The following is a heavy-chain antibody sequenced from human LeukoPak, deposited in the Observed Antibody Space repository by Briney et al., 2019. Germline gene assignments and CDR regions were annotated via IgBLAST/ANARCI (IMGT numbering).Heavy chain of an antibody. J-gene: IGHJ4*02. V-gene: IGHV1-24*01. CDR3: ATINTPGALWFGEFLAPYFDY. Sequence: ASVKVSCKVSGYTLTELSMHWVRQAPGKGLEWMGGFDPEDDETIYAQKFQGRVTMTEDTSTDTAYMELSSLRSEDTAVYYCATINTPGALWFGEFLAPYFDYWGQGTLVTVSS. CDR1: GYTLTELS. CDR2: FDPEDDET. D-gene: IGHD3-10*01.